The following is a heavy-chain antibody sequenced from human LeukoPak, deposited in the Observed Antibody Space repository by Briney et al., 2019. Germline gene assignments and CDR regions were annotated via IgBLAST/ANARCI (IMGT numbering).Heavy chain of an antibody. CDR1: GYSISSGYH. CDR3: ARHSSYYGNFDY. J-gene: IGHJ4*02. Sequence: MPSETLSLTCGVSGYSISSGYHWGWIRQPTGKGLEWIGSMSHSGSTYYNPSLKSRVTISVDTSKNQFSLKLSSVTAADTAVYYCARHSSYYGNFDYWGQGTLVTVSS. CDR2: MSHSGST. V-gene: IGHV4-38-2*01. D-gene: IGHD3-10*01.